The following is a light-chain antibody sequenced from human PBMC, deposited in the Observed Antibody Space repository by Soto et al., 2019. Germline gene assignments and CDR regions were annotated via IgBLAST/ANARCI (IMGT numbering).Light chain of an antibody. CDR3: QQYGGSPRT. CDR2: DAS. V-gene: IGKV3-20*01. Sequence: EIVLTQSPGTLSLSPEERATLSCRASQSISNNYLAWYQQTPGQAPRLLIYDASNRAAGIPDRFSGSGSGTDFTLTIIRLEPEDFGVYHCQQYGGSPRTFGQGTKVDIK. J-gene: IGKJ1*01. CDR1: QSISNNY.